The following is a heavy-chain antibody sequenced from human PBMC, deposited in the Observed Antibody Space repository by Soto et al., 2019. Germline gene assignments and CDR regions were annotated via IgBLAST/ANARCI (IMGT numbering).Heavy chain of an antibody. CDR3: ARPLEYCSSTSCYTSFDL. J-gene: IGHJ2*01. CDR2: IIPIFGTA. CDR1: GYTFTSYG. Sequence: QVQLVQSGAEVKKPGASVKVSCKASGYTFTSYGISWVRQAPGQGLEWMGGIIPIFGTANYAQKFQGRVTITADKSTSTAYMELSSLRSEDTAVYYCARPLEYCSSTSCYTSFDLWGRGTLVTVSS. D-gene: IGHD2-2*01. V-gene: IGHV1-69*06.